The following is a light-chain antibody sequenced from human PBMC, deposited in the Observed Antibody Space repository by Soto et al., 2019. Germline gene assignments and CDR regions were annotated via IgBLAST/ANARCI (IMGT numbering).Light chain of an antibody. J-gene: IGKJ1*01. V-gene: IGKV2-28*01. CDR2: FGS. CDR3: MQSQQSPPT. CDR1: QSLLQSNGYND. Sequence: DIVMTQSPLSLPVTPGEPASISCSSSQSLLQSNGYNDLDWYLQKPGQSPQLLLYFGSYRASGVPDRFSGSVSGTDFTLKIRRVEAEDVGVYYCMQSQQSPPTFGQGTKVEI.